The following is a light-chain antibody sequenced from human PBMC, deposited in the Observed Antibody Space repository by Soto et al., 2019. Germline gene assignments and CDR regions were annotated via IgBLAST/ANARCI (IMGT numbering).Light chain of an antibody. V-gene: IGKV1-5*01. Sequence: IQMTQSPSTLSASVGDRVTITCRASQSISSWLAWYQQKPGKAPKLLIYDASNLESGVPSRFSASGSGTEFSLTVSRLQPGDFATYYCQQYNNSSPGTFGQGTKVDIK. CDR1: QSISSW. J-gene: IGKJ1*01. CDR2: DAS. CDR3: QQYNNSSPGT.